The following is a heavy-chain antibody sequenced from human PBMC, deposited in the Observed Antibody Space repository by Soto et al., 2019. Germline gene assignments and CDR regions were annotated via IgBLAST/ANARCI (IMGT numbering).Heavy chain of an antibody. D-gene: IGHD3-22*01. CDR1: GFTFSSYS. V-gene: IGHV3-21*01. Sequence: EVQLVESGGGLVKPGGSLRLSCAASGFTFSSYSMNWVRQAPGKGLEWVSSISSSSSYIYYADSVKGRFTISRDNAKNSLYLQMNSLRAEDTAVYYVARDVTGGTYYYLSPGGFDPWGQGTLVTVSS. CDR2: ISSSSSYI. CDR3: ARDVTGGTYYYLSPGGFDP. J-gene: IGHJ5*02.